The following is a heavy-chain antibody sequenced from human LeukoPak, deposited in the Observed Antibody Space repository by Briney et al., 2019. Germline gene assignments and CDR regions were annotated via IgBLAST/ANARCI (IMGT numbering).Heavy chain of an antibody. CDR3: ARDQHGGDGGYATPYYYYGMDV. Sequence: PGGSLKLSCAASGFTFSDYYMSWIRQAPGKGLEWVSYISSSGSTIYYADSVKGRFTFSRDNAKNSLYLQMNSLRAEDTAVYYCARDQHGGDGGYATPYYYYGMDVWGQGTTVTVSS. CDR1: GFTFSDYY. J-gene: IGHJ6*02. CDR2: ISSSGSTI. V-gene: IGHV3-11*01. D-gene: IGHD5-12*01.